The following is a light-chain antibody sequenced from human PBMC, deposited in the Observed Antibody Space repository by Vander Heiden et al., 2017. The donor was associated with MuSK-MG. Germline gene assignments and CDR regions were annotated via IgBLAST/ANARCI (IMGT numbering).Light chain of an antibody. J-gene: IGKJ4*01. V-gene: IGKV3-11*01. CDR2: DAS. Sequence: EIVLTQSPATLSLSPGERATLSCRASQSIDTSLAWYQQKPGQAPRLLIYDASNRFAGIPARFSGSGSGTDFTLTISSLEPEDLAVYFCLQRSNWPLTFGRGTKVEIK. CDR3: LQRSNWPLT. CDR1: QSIDTS.